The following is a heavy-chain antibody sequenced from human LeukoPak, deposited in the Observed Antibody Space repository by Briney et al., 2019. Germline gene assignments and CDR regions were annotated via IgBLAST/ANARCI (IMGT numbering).Heavy chain of an antibody. CDR2: INSDRSST. CDR3: ARVRCSSTSCYPRHYYYGMDV. V-gene: IGHV3-74*01. Sequence: GGSLRLFCAASGFTFSSDWMHWVRHAPRPGLVLDSRINSDRSSTTYSDSVKGRFTTSRDNAKNTLYLQMNSLRAEDTAVYYCARVRCSSTSCYPRHYYYGMDVWGQGTTVTVSS. D-gene: IGHD2-2*01. J-gene: IGHJ6*02. CDR1: GFTFSSDW.